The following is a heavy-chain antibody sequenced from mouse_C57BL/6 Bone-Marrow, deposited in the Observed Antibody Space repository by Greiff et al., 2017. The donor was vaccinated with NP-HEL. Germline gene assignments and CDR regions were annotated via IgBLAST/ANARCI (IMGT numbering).Heavy chain of an antibody. CDR2: ILPGSGST. CDR3: ARWQLRLCPRRDAMDY. Sequence: VQLQQSGAELMKPGASVKLSCKATGYTFTGYWIEWVKQRPGHGLEWIGEILPGSGSTNYNEKFKGKATFTADTSSNTAYMQLSSLTTEDSAIDYCARWQLRLCPRRDAMDYWGQGTSVTVSS. V-gene: IGHV1-9*01. J-gene: IGHJ4*01. D-gene: IGHD2-1*01. CDR1: GYTFTGYW.